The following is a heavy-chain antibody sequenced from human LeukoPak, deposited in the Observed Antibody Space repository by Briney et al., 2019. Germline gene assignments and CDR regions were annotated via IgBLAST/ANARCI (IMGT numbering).Heavy chain of an antibody. J-gene: IGHJ4*02. Sequence: SETLSLTCTVSGGSISSYYWSWIRRPPGKALEWIGYIYYSGSTNYNPSLKSRVTISLDTSKNQFSLKLSSVTAADTAVYYCARNRPLGFWSGYYEGKYYFDYWGQGTLVTVSS. CDR3: ARNRPLGFWSGYYEGKYYFDY. CDR1: GGSISSYY. D-gene: IGHD3-3*01. CDR2: IYYSGST. V-gene: IGHV4-59*08.